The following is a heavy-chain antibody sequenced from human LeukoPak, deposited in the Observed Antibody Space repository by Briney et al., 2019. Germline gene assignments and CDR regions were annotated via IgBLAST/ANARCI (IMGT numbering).Heavy chain of an antibody. CDR2: ISYDGSNK. J-gene: IGHJ4*02. CDR3: AREYSPFGVVTHSSEY. CDR1: GFTFSSYA. V-gene: IGHV3-30-3*01. D-gene: IGHD3-3*01. Sequence: PGGSLRLSCAASGFTFSSYAMHWVRQAPGKGLEWVAVISYDGSNKYYADSVKGRFTISRDNSKNTLYLQMNSLRAEDTAVYYCAREYSPFGVVTHSSEYWGQGTLVTVSS.